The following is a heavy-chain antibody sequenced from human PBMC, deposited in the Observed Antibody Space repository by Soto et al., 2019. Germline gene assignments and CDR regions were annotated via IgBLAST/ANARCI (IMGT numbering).Heavy chain of an antibody. CDR1: GFTFGSYG. CDR2: ISYDGSNK. J-gene: IGHJ4*02. D-gene: IGHD2-8*02. CDR3: ANIRNVVYAHNAY. Sequence: AASGFTFGSYGMHWVRQAPGKGLEWVAVISYDGSNKYYADSVRGRFAISRDNSNNMLYLQMNSLRAEDTAVYYCANIRNVVYAHNAYWGQGTLVTVSS. V-gene: IGHV3-30*18.